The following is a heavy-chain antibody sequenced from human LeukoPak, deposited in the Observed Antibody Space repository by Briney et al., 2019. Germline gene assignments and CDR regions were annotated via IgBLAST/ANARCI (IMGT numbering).Heavy chain of an antibody. CDR1: GGSIRSYY. J-gene: IGHJ4*02. CDR3: ARDGGIAMDY. Sequence: KPSETLSLTCTVSGGSIRSYYWSWIRRPAGKGLEWIGRFYTGGSTNYNPSLKSRVTMSVDTSKNQFSLKLSSVTAADTAVYYCARDGGIAMDYWGQGTLVTVSS. D-gene: IGHD6-13*01. V-gene: IGHV4-4*07. CDR2: FYTGGST.